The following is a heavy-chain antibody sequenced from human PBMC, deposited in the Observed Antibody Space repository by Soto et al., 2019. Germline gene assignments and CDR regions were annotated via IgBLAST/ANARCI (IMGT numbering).Heavy chain of an antibody. V-gene: IGHV3-23*04. J-gene: IGHJ4*02. CDR2: ISGSGAYT. CDR3: AKDVYYYASSGYVPSFDY. D-gene: IGHD3-22*01. Sequence: EVQLVDSGGGLVQPAGSLRLSCAASGFTFDSYGMSWVRQAPGKGLEWVSAISGSGAYTYYADSVKGRFTISRDNSKNTVYLQRNSWRDEDTAVYYCAKDVYYYASSGYVPSFDYWGQGTLVTVSS. CDR1: GFTFDSYG.